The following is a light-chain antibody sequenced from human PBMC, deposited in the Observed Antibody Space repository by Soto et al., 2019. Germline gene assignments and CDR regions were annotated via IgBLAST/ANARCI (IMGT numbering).Light chain of an antibody. Sequence: DIQMTQSPSSRSASGGDRVTSTCRASQSITIYLNWYQQKPGEAPNLLIFGASTLQSGVPSRFSGSGSGTDFTLTISSLQPGDFATYYCQQSYSTLWTLGQGTKVDIK. V-gene: IGKV1-39*01. CDR1: QSITIY. J-gene: IGKJ1*01. CDR2: GAS. CDR3: QQSYSTLWT.